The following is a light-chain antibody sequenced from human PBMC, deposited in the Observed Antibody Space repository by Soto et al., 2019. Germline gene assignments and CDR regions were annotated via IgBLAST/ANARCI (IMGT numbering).Light chain of an antibody. CDR1: QAISRY. V-gene: IGKV1-9*01. CDR3: QQLYSYSS. Sequence: DIQLTQSPSFVSASVGERVTITCRASQAISRYLAWYQQKPGEAPKLLISAASTLHSGVPSRFSGSGSGTEVTLTVSYILPEDFATYYCQQLYSYSSFGQGTRLESK. J-gene: IGKJ5*01. CDR2: AAS.